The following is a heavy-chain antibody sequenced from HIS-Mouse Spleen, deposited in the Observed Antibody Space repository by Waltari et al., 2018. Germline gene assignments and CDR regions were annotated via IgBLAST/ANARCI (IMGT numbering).Heavy chain of an antibody. CDR2: MNYSGRT. Sequence: QLQLQESGPGLVKPSETLSLTCTVSGGSISSSSYYWGWIRQPPGKGLEWIGSMNYSGRTYYNPTLKSRVTISVETSKNQLSLKLSSVTAADTAVYYCAREIPYSSSWYDWYFDLWGRGTLVTVSS. CDR3: AREIPYSSSWYDWYFDL. D-gene: IGHD6-13*01. CDR1: GGSISSSSYY. V-gene: IGHV4-39*07. J-gene: IGHJ2*01.